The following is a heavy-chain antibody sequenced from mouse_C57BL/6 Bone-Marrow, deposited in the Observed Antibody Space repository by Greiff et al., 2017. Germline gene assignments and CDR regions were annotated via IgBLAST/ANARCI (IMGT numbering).Heavy chain of an antibody. CDR2: IDPENGDT. D-gene: IGHD2-4*01. V-gene: IGHV14-4*01. CDR1: GFNIKDDY. Sequence: EVKLEESGAELVRPGASVKLSCTASGFNIKDDYMHWVKQRPEQGLEWIGWIDPENGDTEYASKFQGKATITADTSSNTAYLQLSSLTSEDTAVYYCTTWGDYGFDYWGQGTTLTVSS. J-gene: IGHJ2*01. CDR3: TTWGDYGFDY.